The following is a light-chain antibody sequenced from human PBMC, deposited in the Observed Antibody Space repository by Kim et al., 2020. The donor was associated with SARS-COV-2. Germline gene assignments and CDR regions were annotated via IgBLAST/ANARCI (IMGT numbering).Light chain of an antibody. CDR2: GAS. Sequence: SASVGDSVTITCRASQGISNYLAWYQEKSGKVPKLLIYGASTLQPGVPSRFSGTGSETDFTLTINTLQPEDVATYYCQKYDSGPYTFGQGTKLEI. J-gene: IGKJ2*01. CDR3: QKYDSGPYT. V-gene: IGKV1-27*01. CDR1: QGISNY.